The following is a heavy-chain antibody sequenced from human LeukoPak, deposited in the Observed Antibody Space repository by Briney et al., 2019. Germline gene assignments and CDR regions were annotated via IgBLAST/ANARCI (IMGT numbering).Heavy chain of an antibody. J-gene: IGHJ4*02. Sequence: PSETLSLTCGVYGGSFSGYYWTWIRQSPGKGLEWLGEINHSGSTKYNPSLESRVTISVDTSKNQFSLKLTSVTAADTAVYYCARGPPDSSSWYYYNYWGQGTLVTVSS. V-gene: IGHV4-34*01. CDR3: ARGPPDSSSWYYYNY. CDR2: INHSGST. D-gene: IGHD6-13*01. CDR1: GGSFSGYY.